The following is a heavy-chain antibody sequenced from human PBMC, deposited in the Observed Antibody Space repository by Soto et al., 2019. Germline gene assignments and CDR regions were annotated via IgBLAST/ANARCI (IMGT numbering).Heavy chain of an antibody. D-gene: IGHD6-13*01. V-gene: IGHV3-30-3*01. Sequence: RLSCAASGFTFSSYAMHWVRQAPGKGLEWVAVISYDGSNKYYADSVKGRFTISRDNSKNTLYLQMNSLRAEDTAVYYCHTPYSSSWFDAFDIWGQGTMVTVSS. CDR3: HTPYSSSWFDAFDI. J-gene: IGHJ3*02. CDR1: GFTFSSYA. CDR2: ISYDGSNK.